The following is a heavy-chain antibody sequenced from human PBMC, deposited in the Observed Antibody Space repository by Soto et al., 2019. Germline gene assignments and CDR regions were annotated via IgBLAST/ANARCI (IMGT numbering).Heavy chain of an antibody. V-gene: IGHV3-33*01. Sequence: GGSLRLSYAASGSMFSNHGMHWVRQAPGKGLEWVAVIWSDGNNRYYADSVKGRFTISRDNSKNTVYLQMNSLRAEDTAVYYCVRGDNWNDEASDYWGQGTLVTVSS. CDR1: GSMFSNHG. J-gene: IGHJ4*02. CDR3: VRGDNWNDEASDY. CDR2: IWSDGNNR. D-gene: IGHD1-1*01.